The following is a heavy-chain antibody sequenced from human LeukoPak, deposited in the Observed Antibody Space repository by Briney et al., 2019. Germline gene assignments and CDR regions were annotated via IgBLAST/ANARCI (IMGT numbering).Heavy chain of an antibody. CDR3: ARGQWLISTFDY. D-gene: IGHD6-19*01. CDR2: ISYDGSNK. Sequence: GGSLRLSCAASGFTFSSYWMSWVRQAPGKGLEWVAVISYDGSNKYYADSVKGRFTISRDSSKNTLYLQMNSLRAEDTAVYYCARGQWLISTFDYWGQGTLVTVSS. CDR1: GFTFSSYW. J-gene: IGHJ4*02. V-gene: IGHV3-30-3*01.